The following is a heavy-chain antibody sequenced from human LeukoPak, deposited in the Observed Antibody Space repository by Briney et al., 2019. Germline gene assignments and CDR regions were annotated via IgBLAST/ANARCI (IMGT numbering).Heavy chain of an antibody. CDR3: ARDKSFKAAAGKGGRSAFDI. V-gene: IGHV3-66*01. J-gene: IGHJ3*02. CDR2: IYSGGST. Sequence: PGRSLRLSCAASGFTVSSNYMSWVRQAPGKGLEWVSVIYSGGSTYYADSVKGRFTISRDNSKNTLYLQMNSLRAEDTAVYYCARDKSFKAAAGKGGRSAFDIWGQGTMVTVSP. D-gene: IGHD6-13*01. CDR1: GFTVSSNY.